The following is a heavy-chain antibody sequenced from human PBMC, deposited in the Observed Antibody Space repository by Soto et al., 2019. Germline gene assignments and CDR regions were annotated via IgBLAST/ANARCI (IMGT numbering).Heavy chain of an antibody. CDR2: IYYSENT. Sequence: PSETLSLTCTVSGGSISSSSNHWGWIRQPPGKGLEWIGNIYYSENTYYNPSLKSRVTISVDTSKNQFSLRLTSVTAADTAVYYCGTHPPHVHFDFWGQGTLVTVSS. J-gene: IGHJ4*02. CDR1: GGSISSSSNH. V-gene: IGHV4-39*01. CDR3: GTHPPHVHFDF.